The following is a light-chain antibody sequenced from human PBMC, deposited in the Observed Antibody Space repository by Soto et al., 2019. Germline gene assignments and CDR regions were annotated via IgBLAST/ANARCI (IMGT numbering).Light chain of an antibody. CDR2: DAS. Sequence: EIVMTQSPATLSVSPGDRVTLSCRASHSVDSRLAWYQQKPGQAPRLLIYDASTRATGLPARFSGSGSETEFTLTISSLQSEDFAIYYCQHYTNWPLTFGGGTKV. V-gene: IGKV3-15*01. CDR1: HSVDSR. J-gene: IGKJ4*01. CDR3: QHYTNWPLT.